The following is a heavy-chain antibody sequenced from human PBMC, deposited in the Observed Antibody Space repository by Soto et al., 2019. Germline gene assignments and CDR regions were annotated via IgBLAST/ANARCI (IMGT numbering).Heavy chain of an antibody. Sequence: GASVKVSCKASGGPFSSYAISWVRQAPGQGLEWMGGIIPIFGTANYAQKFQGRVTITADKSTSTAYMEPSSQRSEDTAVYYCARGVRVIIGGVIARPLDYWGQGTLVTVSS. CDR2: IIPIFGTA. V-gene: IGHV1-69*06. CDR1: GGPFSSYA. D-gene: IGHD3-16*02. CDR3: ARGVRVIIGGVIARPLDY. J-gene: IGHJ4*02.